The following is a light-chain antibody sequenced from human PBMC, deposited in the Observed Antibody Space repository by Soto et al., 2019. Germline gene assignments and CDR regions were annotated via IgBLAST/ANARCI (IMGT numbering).Light chain of an antibody. CDR2: AAS. J-gene: IGKJ2*01. Sequence: DIQMTQSPSSLSTSVGERVTITCRASQGISNYLTWYQQKAGKVPKLLIYAASSLQSGVPSRFSGSGSGTDFTLTISSLQPEDFAPDYCQQSYSTLYTFGQGTKLEIK. CDR1: QGISNY. CDR3: QQSYSTLYT. V-gene: IGKV1-39*01.